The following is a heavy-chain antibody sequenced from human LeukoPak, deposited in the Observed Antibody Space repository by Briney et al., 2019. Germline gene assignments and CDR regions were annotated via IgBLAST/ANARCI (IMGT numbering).Heavy chain of an antibody. CDR2: ISGSGGST. J-gene: IGHJ6*02. CDR3: ARAGMVRGVQILNYYYYGMDV. Sequence: GGSLRLSCAASGFTFSSYAMSWVRQAPGKGLEWVSAISGSGGSTYYADSVKGRFTISRDNSKNTLYLQMNSLRAEDTAVYYCARAGMVRGVQILNYYYYGMDVWGQGTTVTVSS. D-gene: IGHD3-10*01. CDR1: GFTFSSYA. V-gene: IGHV3-23*01.